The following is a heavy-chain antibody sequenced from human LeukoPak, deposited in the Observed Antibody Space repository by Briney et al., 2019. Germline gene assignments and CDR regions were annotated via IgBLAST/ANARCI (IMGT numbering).Heavy chain of an antibody. J-gene: IGHJ3*02. CDR2: IYYSGST. CDR3: ARRSMRAFDI. D-gene: IGHD2-8*01. CDR1: GGSISSYY. V-gene: IGHV4-59*08. Sequence: PSETLSLPCTVSGGSISSYYWSWIRQPPGKGLEWIGYIYYSGSTNYNPSLKSRVTISVDTSKNQFSLKLSSVTAADTAVYYCARRSMRAFDIWGQGTMVTVSS.